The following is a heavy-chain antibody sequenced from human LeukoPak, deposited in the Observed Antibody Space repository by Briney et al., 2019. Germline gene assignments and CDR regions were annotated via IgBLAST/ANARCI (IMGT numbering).Heavy chain of an antibody. Sequence: GGSLRLSCAASGFTVSSNYMSWVRQAPGKGLEWVANIKLDGSEKYYVDSVKGRFTISRDNAKKSLYLQMNSLRDEDTAVYYCARDFFAFGGVIALLDYWGQGTLVTVSS. CDR2: IKLDGSEK. V-gene: IGHV3-7*01. CDR3: ARDFFAFGGVIALLDY. J-gene: IGHJ4*02. CDR1: GFTVSSNY. D-gene: IGHD3-16*02.